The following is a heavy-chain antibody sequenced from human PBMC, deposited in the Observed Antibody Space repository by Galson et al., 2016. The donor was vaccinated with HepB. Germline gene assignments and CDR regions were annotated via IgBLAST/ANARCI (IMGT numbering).Heavy chain of an antibody. Sequence: SETLSLTCTVSGVSISSYYWSWIRQPPGKGLEWIGFSYYIDSSGTTHYNPSLKSRLTMSVARSRNQFSLKLTSVTAADTAVYYCALLSLIRGVNGGALEYWGQGALVTVSS. CDR2: SYYIDSSGTT. CDR3: ALLSLIRGVNGGALEY. D-gene: IGHD3-10*01. J-gene: IGHJ4*02. V-gene: IGHV4-59*12. CDR1: GVSISSYY.